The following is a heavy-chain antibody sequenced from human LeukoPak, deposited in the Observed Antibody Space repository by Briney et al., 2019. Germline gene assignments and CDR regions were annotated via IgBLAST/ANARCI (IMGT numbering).Heavy chain of an antibody. CDR3: ARYQLLLDYFDY. J-gene: IGHJ4*02. D-gene: IGHD2-2*01. CDR1: GGSISSSSYY. V-gene: IGHV4-39*01. CDR2: IYYSGST. Sequence: SETLSLTCTVSGGSISSSSYYWGWIRQPPGKGLEWIGSIYYSGSTYYNPSLKSRVTISVDTSKNQFSLKLSSVTAADTAVYYCARYQLLLDYFDYWGQGTPVTVSS.